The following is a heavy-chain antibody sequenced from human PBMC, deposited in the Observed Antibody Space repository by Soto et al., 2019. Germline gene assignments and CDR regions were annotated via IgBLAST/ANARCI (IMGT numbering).Heavy chain of an antibody. Sequence: QVQLVESGGGVLQPGRSLRLSCAASGFTFDSYGMHWVRQAPGKSLEWVAVISSDGNNKYYADSVKGRFTISRDNFKNTLHLQLSSLRADDTSVFYCAKDLLPNTVTTCGSWGQGTLVTGSS. J-gene: IGHJ5*02. CDR3: AKDLLPNTVTTCGS. CDR1: GFTFDSYG. CDR2: ISSDGNNK. D-gene: IGHD4-17*01. V-gene: IGHV3-30*18.